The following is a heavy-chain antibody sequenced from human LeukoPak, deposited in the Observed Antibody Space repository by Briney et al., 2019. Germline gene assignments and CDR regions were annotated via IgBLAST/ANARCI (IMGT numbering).Heavy chain of an antibody. D-gene: IGHD5-24*01. J-gene: IGHJ4*02. CDR3: ARLGMATTLSPFDY. V-gene: IGHV4-39*01. CDR2: IYYSGST. Sequence: SETLSLTCSVSGGSISSSSHYWGWIRQPPGKGLEWIGSIYYSGSTYYNPSLKSRVTISVDTSKNQFSLKLSSVTAADTAVYYCARLGMATTLSPFDYWGQGTLVTVPS. CDR1: GGSISSSSHY.